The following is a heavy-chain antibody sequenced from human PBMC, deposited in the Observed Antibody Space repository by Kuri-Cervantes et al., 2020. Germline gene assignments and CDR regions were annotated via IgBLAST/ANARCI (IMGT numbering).Heavy chain of an antibody. CDR3: ARHHSGGLLWFGENDAFDI. D-gene: IGHD3-10*01. V-gene: IGHV4-39*01. J-gene: IGHJ3*02. Sequence: SETLSLTCTVSGGSISSSSYYWGWIRQPPGKGLEWIGSIYYSGSTYYNPSLKSRVTISVDTSKNQFSLKLSSVTAADTAVYYCARHHSGGLLWFGENDAFDIWGQGTMVTVSS. CDR1: GGSISSSSYY. CDR2: IYYSGST.